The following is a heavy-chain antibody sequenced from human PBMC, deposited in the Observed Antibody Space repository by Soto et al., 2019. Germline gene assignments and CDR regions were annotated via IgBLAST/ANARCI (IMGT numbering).Heavy chain of an antibody. Sequence: QVRLQESGPGLVKPSQTLALTCTVSGGSISSGGYYWSWIRQHPGKGLEWIGYIYCSGSTYYNPSLKSRVTISVDTSKNQFSLKLSSVTAADTAVYYCAGISSGSPGGTLRYWGQGTLVTVSS. V-gene: IGHV4-31*04. D-gene: IGHD1-26*01. CDR1: GGSISSGGYY. CDR3: AGISSGSPGGTLRY. J-gene: IGHJ4*02. CDR2: IYCSGST.